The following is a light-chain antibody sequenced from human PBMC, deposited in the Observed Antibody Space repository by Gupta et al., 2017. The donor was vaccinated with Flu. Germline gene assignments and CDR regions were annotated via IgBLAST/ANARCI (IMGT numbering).Light chain of an antibody. J-gene: IGLJ3*02. Sequence: QSALTQPASVSALPGQSITISCTVTSSDVGGYNRVSCYPQHPGKPPKLIISEGINRPPGVANLFSGSKSGNPASLTISGLQTDDEADYYCSSDTRSTTSIVAWVFGGGTKLTVL. V-gene: IGLV2-14*01. CDR1: SSDVGGYNR. CDR2: EGI. CDR3: SSDTRSTTSIVAWV.